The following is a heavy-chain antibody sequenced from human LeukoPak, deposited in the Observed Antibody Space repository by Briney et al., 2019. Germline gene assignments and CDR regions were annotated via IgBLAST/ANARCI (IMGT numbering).Heavy chain of an antibody. CDR1: GGSISSYY. CDR3: ASHATGRYSSAFDY. D-gene: IGHD6-25*01. Sequence: SETLSLTCTVSGGSISSYYWSWLRLPPGKGLEWIGYIYYTGSTSYNPSLKSRVTISVDTSRNQFSLRLSSVTAADTAVYYCASHATGRYSSAFDYWGQGTLVTVSS. CDR2: IYYTGST. V-gene: IGHV4-59*01. J-gene: IGHJ4*02.